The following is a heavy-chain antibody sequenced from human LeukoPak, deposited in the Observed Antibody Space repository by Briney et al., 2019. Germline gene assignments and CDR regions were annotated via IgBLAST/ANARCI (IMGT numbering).Heavy chain of an antibody. Sequence: ASVKVSCKASGGTFSSYAISWVRQAPGQGREWMGGIIPIFGTANYAQKFQGRVTITADESTSTAYMELSSLRSEDTAVYYCARYDATVTRGFDYWGQGTLVTVSS. CDR3: ARYDATVTRGFDY. D-gene: IGHD4-17*01. V-gene: IGHV1-69*13. CDR2: IIPIFGTA. J-gene: IGHJ4*02. CDR1: GGTFSSYA.